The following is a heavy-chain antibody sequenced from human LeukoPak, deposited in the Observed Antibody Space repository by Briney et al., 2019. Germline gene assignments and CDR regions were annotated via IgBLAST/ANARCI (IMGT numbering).Heavy chain of an antibody. CDR1: GFTVSSNY. V-gene: IGHV3-66*01. J-gene: IGHJ4*02. CDR2: IYSGGST. D-gene: IGHD3-22*01. CDR3: ARDYPYYYDSSGYYSFDY. Sequence: TGGSLRLSCAASGFTVSSNYMSWVRQAPGKGLEWVSVIYSGGSTYYADSVKGRFTISRDNSKNTLYLQMNSLRAEDTAVYYCARDYPYYYDSSGYYSFDYWGQGTLVTVSS.